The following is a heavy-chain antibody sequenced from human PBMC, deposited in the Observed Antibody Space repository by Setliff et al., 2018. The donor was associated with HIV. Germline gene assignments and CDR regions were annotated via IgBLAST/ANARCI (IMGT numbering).Heavy chain of an antibody. CDR3: ARDRVPLDAGDAFDI. CDR1: GFTFGDYA. J-gene: IGHJ3*02. Sequence: PGGSLRLSCTGSGFTFGDYAMSWVRQAPGKGLEWVSSISSSSSYIYYADSVKGRFTISRDYAKNSLYLQMNSLRAEDTAVYFCARDRVPLDAGDAFDIWGQGTMVTVSS. CDR2: ISSSSSYI. D-gene: IGHD3-10*01. V-gene: IGHV3-21*01.